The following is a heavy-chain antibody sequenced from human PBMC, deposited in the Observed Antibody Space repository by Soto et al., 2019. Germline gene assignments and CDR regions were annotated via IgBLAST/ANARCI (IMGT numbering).Heavy chain of an antibody. CDR1: GFTFSSYA. D-gene: IGHD6-6*01. J-gene: IGHJ4*02. CDR2: ISYDGSNK. V-gene: IGHV3-30-3*01. CDR3: ARETDSSSAYFDY. Sequence: GGSLRLSCAASGFTFSSYAMHWVRQAPGKGLEWVAVISYDGSNKYYADSVKGRFTISRGNSKNTLYLQMNSLRAEDTAVYYCARETDSSSAYFDYWGQGTLVTVSS.